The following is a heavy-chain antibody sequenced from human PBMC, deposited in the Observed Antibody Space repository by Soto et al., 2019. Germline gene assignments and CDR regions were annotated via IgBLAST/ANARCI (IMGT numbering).Heavy chain of an antibody. Sequence: SETLSLTCTVSGGSISSYYWSWIRQSPGKGLEWIGYIYYSGSTKYNPSLSSRVTISVDTSKNQFSLELNSVTAADTAVYYCARRYGPGFDYWGQGTLVTVSS. CDR1: GGSISSYY. CDR2: IYYSGST. V-gene: IGHV4-59*08. CDR3: ARRYGPGFDY. J-gene: IGHJ4*02. D-gene: IGHD4-17*01.